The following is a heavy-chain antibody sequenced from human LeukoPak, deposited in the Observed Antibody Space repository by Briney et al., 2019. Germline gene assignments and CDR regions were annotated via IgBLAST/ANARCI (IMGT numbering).Heavy chain of an antibody. V-gene: IGHV3-23*01. J-gene: IGHJ3*02. D-gene: IGHD6-13*01. Sequence: PGGSLRLSCAASGFTFSSYAMSWVRQAPGKGLEWVSAISGSGGSTYYADSVKGRFTISRDNSKNTLYLQMNSLRAEDTAVYYCARDKYSSSWYFPFNAFDIWGQGTMVTVSS. CDR1: GFTFSSYA. CDR3: ARDKYSSSWYFPFNAFDI. CDR2: ISGSGGST.